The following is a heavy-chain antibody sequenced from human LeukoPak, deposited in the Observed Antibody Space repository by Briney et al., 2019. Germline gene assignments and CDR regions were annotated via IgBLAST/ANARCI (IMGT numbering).Heavy chain of an antibody. Sequence: SETPSLTCTVSGGSISSYYWSWIRQPPGKGLEWIGYIYYSGSTNYNPSLKSRVTISVDTSKNQFSLKLSSVTAADTAVYYCARDMGLYSSGWYSISPWGQGTLVTVSS. V-gene: IGHV4-59*01. J-gene: IGHJ5*02. CDR3: ARDMGLYSSGWYSISP. D-gene: IGHD6-19*01. CDR2: IYYSGST. CDR1: GGSISSYY.